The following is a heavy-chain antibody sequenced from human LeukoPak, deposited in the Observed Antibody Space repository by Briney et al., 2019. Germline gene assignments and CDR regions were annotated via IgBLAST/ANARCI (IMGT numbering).Heavy chain of an antibody. D-gene: IGHD3-22*01. Sequence: GRSLRPSCAASGFTFSSYGMHWVRQAPGKGLEWVAVIWYDGSNKYYADSVKGRFTISRDNSKNTLYLQMNSLGAEDTAVYYCASFGKGYYYDSSGPQPNPDYYYGMDVWGQGTTVTVSS. CDR2: IWYDGSNK. CDR3: ASFGKGYYYDSSGPQPNPDYYYGMDV. CDR1: GFTFSSYG. V-gene: IGHV3-33*01. J-gene: IGHJ6*02.